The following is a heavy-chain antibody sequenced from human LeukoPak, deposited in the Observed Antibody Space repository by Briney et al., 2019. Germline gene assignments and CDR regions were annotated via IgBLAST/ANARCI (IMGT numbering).Heavy chain of an antibody. CDR1: GFTFSSYG. D-gene: IGHD6-19*01. Sequence: GGSLRLSCAASGFTFSSYGMHWVRQAPGKGLEWVAVISYGGSNKYYADSVKGRFTISRDNSKNTLYLQMNSLRAEDTAVYYCAKGYSGWLDYWGQGTLVTVSS. CDR2: ISYGGSNK. V-gene: IGHV3-30*18. CDR3: AKGYSGWLDY. J-gene: IGHJ4*02.